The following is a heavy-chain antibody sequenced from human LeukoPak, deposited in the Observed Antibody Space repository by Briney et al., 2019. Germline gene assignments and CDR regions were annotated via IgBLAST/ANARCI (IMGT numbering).Heavy chain of an antibody. CDR1: GFTFSNAW. V-gene: IGHV3-48*04. CDR3: ARDRLGATYFDY. D-gene: IGHD1-26*01. CDR2: ISSSGSTI. J-gene: IGHJ4*02. Sequence: GGSLRLSCAASGFTFSNAWMNWVRQAPGKGLEWVSYISSSGSTIYYADSVKGRFTISRDNAKNSLYLQMNSLRAEDTAVYYCARDRLGATYFDYWGQGTLVTVSS.